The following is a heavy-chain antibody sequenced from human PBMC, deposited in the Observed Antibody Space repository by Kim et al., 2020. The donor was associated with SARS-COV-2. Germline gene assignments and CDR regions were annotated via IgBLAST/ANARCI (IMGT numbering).Heavy chain of an antibody. J-gene: IGHJ4*02. D-gene: IGHD5-12*01. CDR2: ISSSSSYK. CDR3: ARVQLDQVVVYSGYDTPWDVGY. Sequence: GGSLRLSCAASGFTFSDYYMSWIRQAPGKGLEWVSYISSSSSYKNYADSVKGRFTISRDNAKNSLYLQMNSLRAEDTAVYYCARVQLDQVVVYSGYDTPWDVGYWGEKSLVTLSS. V-gene: IGHV3-11*05. CDR1: GFTFSDYY.